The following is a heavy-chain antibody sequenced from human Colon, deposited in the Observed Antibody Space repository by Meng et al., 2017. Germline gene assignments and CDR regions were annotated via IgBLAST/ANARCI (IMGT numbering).Heavy chain of an antibody. V-gene: IGHV4-31*03. Sequence: QGQLQGSGPGLGKPSQTLSLTCTVSGDSISSGNHYWSWSRQHPGKGLEWIGYFYFSGNTYYNPSLKSRVTISVDTSKNQFSLNLRSVTAADTAVYYCARYYYDSSGVTYFDPWGQGTLVTVSS. CDR2: FYFSGNT. J-gene: IGHJ5*02. D-gene: IGHD3-22*01. CDR3: ARYYYDSSGVTYFDP. CDR1: GDSISSGNHY.